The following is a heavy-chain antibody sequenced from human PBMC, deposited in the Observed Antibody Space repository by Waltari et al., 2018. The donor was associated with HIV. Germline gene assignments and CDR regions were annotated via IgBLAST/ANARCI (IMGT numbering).Heavy chain of an antibody. CDR1: GGSISSYY. CDR2: IYTRGST. Sequence: QVQLEESGPGLVKPSETLSLTCTVSGGSISSYYWSWIRLPAGKGLEWIGRIYTRGSTNYNPSLKRRVTLSVDTSMNQFSLKLSSVTAADTAVYYCARGLRLGELSLYKYAFDIWGQGTMVTVSS. J-gene: IGHJ3*02. D-gene: IGHD3-16*02. CDR3: ARGLRLGELSLYKYAFDI. V-gene: IGHV4-4*07.